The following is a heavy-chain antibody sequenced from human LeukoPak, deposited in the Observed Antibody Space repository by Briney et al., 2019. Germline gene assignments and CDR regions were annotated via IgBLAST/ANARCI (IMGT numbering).Heavy chain of an antibody. Sequence: PGGSLRLSCAASGFTFSSYSMNWVRQAPGKGLEWVSYISSSSSTIYYADSVKGRFTISRDNAKNSLYLQMNSLRAEDTAVYYCAKDRDILTGYSAFDYWGQGTLVTVSS. J-gene: IGHJ4*02. CDR2: ISSSSSTI. CDR1: GFTFSSYS. V-gene: IGHV3-48*01. CDR3: AKDRDILTGYSAFDY. D-gene: IGHD3-9*01.